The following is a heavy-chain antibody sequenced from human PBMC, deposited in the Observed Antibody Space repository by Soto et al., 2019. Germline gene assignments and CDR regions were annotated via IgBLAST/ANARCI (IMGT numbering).Heavy chain of an antibody. J-gene: IGHJ6*04. CDR1: C. CDR3: ARGLRGDWNYMADV. CDR2: INHSGST. Sequence: CWRRIIQPPGKGLEWIGEINHSGSTNYNPSLKSRVTISVDTSKNQSSLKLSSVTAADTAVYYCARGLRGDWNYMADVWGKGTTVTVSS. D-gene: IGHD1-7*01. V-gene: IGHV4-34*01.